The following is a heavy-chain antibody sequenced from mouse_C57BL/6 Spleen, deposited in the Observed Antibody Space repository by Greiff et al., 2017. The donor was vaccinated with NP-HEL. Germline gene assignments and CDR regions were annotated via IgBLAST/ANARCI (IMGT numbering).Heavy chain of an antibody. CDR1: GYSITSGYY. J-gene: IGHJ4*01. Sequence: EVQRVESGPGLVKPSQSLSLTCSVTGYSITSGYYWNWIRQFPGNKLEWMGYISYDGSNNYNPSLKNRISITRDTSKNQFFLKLNSVTTEDTATYYCARGDYYSNFYYAMDYWGQGTSVTVSS. CDR3: ARGDYYSNFYYAMDY. D-gene: IGHD2-5*01. V-gene: IGHV3-6*01. CDR2: ISYDGSN.